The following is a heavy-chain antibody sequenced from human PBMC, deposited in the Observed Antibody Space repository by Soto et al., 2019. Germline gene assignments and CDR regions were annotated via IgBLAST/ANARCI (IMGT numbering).Heavy chain of an antibody. V-gene: IGHV4-4*02. Sequence: QVQLQESGPGLVKPSGTLSLTCAVSSGSISSSNWWSWVRQPPGKGLEWIGEIYHSGSTNYNPSLKSRVNISVDKSKNQFSLKLSSVTAADTAVYYCARELPDPVVPAAGGEYYYYYMDVWGKGTTVTVSS. CDR3: ARELPDPVVPAAGGEYYYYYMDV. CDR2: IYHSGST. CDR1: SGSISSSNW. J-gene: IGHJ6*03. D-gene: IGHD2-2*01.